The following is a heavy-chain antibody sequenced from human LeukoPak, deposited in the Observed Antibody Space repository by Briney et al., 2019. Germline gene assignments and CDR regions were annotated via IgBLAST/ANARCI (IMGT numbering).Heavy chain of an antibody. J-gene: IGHJ4*02. CDR1: GYTFTSYY. D-gene: IGHD3-22*01. CDR2: INPSGGST. V-gene: IGHV1-46*01. Sequence: ASVKVSCKASGYTFTSYYMHWVRQAPGQGLEWMGIINPSGGSTSYAQKFQGRVTMTRDTSTSTVYMELSSLRSEDTAVYYCARDIYYDSSGYPSFDYWGQGTLATVSS. CDR3: ARDIYYDSSGYPSFDY.